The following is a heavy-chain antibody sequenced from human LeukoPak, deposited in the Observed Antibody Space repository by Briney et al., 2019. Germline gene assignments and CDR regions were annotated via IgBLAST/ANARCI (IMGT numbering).Heavy chain of an antibody. CDR1: GGSISSYY. Sequence: SETLSLTCTVSGGSISSYYWSWIRQPAGKGLEWIGRIYTSGSTNYNPSLKSRVTMSVDTSKNQFSLKLSSVTAADTAVYYCARVLPWFGELLEAFDIWGQGTMVTVSS. V-gene: IGHV4-4*07. D-gene: IGHD3-10*01. CDR2: IYTSGST. J-gene: IGHJ3*02. CDR3: ARVLPWFGELLEAFDI.